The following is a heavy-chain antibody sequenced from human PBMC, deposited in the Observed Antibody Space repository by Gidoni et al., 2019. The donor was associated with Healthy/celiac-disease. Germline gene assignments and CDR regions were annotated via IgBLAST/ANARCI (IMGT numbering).Heavy chain of an antibody. CDR2: IYPGDSDT. D-gene: IGHD4-17*01. V-gene: IGHV5-51*03. CDR3: ARSNYGDYEPYYFDY. J-gene: IGHJ4*02. Sequence: EVQLVQSGAEVKTPGESLKISCKGSGYSFTSYWIGWVRQMPGKGLEWMGIIYPGDSDTRYSPSFQGQVTISADKSISTAYLQWSSLKASDTAMYYCARSNYGDYEPYYFDYWGQGTLVTVSS. CDR1: GYSFTSYW.